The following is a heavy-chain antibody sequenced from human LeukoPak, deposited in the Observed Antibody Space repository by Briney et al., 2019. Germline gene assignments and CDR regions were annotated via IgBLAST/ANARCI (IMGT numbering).Heavy chain of an antibody. J-gene: IGHJ6*03. V-gene: IGHV4-59*12. CDR2: IYYSGST. Sequence: SETLSLTCTVSGGSISSYYWSWIRQPPGKGLEWIGYIYYSGSTNYNPSLKSRVTISLDTSKNQFSLKLSSVTAADTAVYYCARDYYDSSGWGLYYYMDVWGKGTTVTVSS. CDR1: GGSISSYY. D-gene: IGHD3-22*01. CDR3: ARDYYDSSGWGLYYYMDV.